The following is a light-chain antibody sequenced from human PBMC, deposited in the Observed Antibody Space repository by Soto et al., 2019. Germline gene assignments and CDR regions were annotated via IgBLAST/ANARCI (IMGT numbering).Light chain of an antibody. CDR3: QQYGSSRT. V-gene: IGKV3-20*01. CDR1: QSVCSSY. CDR2: GAS. J-gene: IGKJ1*01. Sequence: EIVLTQSPGTLSLSPGERANLSCRASQSVCSSYLAWYQQKPVQAPRLLIYGASSRAIGIPDRFSGSGSGTDFTLTISRLEPEDFAVYYCQQYGSSRTFGQGTKVDIK.